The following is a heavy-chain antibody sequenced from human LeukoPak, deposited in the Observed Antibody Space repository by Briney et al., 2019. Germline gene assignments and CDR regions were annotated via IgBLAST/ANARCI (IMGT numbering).Heavy chain of an antibody. V-gene: IGHV1-58*02. Sequence: ASVKVSCKASGYTFTSYGISWVRQAPGQGLEWIGWIVVGSGNTNYAQKFQERVTITRDMSTSTAYMELSSLRSEDTAVYYCAAAYDSSGYKFDYWGQGTLVAVSS. CDR1: GYTFTSYG. CDR2: IVVGSGNT. D-gene: IGHD3-22*01. CDR3: AAAYDSSGYKFDY. J-gene: IGHJ4*02.